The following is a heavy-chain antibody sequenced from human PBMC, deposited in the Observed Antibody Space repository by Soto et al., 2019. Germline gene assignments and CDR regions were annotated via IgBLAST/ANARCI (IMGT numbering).Heavy chain of an antibody. Sequence: ASVKVSCKASGYTFTSYGISWVRQAPEQGLEWMGWISAYNGNTNYAQNLQGRVTMTTDTSTSTAYMELRSLRSDDTAVYYCAKDQPSLVVVAPTCFDYWGQGTLVTVSS. D-gene: IGHD2-15*01. V-gene: IGHV1-18*01. CDR2: ISAYNGNT. CDR1: GYTFTSYG. J-gene: IGHJ4*02. CDR3: AKDQPSLVVVAPTCFDY.